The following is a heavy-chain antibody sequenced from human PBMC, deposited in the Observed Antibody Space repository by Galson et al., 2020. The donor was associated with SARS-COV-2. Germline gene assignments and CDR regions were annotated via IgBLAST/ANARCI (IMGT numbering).Heavy chain of an antibody. CDR3: ARGDMRNDYFDY. CDR2: IYSEGSST. CDR1: GFTFSSYW. Sequence: ALHGESLKISCAASGFTFSSYWMHWVRQAPGKGLVWVSRIYSEGSSTSYADSVKGRFTISGDDAKNTLYLHMRSLRAEDTAVYYCARGDMRNDYFDYWVQGTLVTVSS. J-gene: IGHJ4*02. V-gene: IGHV3-74*01. D-gene: IGHD3-16*01.